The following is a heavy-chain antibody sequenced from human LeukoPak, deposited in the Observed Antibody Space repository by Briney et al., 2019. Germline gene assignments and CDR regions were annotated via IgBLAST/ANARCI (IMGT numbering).Heavy chain of an antibody. Sequence: PGGSLRLSCAASGFTFSSYDMSWVRQAPGKGLEWVAVIWYDGSDKYYADSVKGRFTISRDNSKNTLYLQMNSLRAEDTAVYYCAKDKDYGYYMDVWGKGTTVAVSS. V-gene: IGHV3-33*06. CDR3: AKDKDYGYYMDV. D-gene: IGHD3-16*01. CDR1: GFTFSSYD. CDR2: IWYDGSDK. J-gene: IGHJ6*03.